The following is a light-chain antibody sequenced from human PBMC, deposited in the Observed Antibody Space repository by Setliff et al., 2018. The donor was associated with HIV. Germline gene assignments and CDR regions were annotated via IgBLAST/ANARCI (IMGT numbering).Light chain of an antibody. CDR1: SSDVGGFDF. V-gene: IGLV2-14*01. Sequence: QSVLTQPDSVSGSPGQSITISCTGTSSDVGGFDFVSWYQQHPGKAPKLIIYGVNKRPSGVSDRFSGSKSANTASLTISGLQAEDEADYFCSSYSYSTTLVFGGGTKVTVL. CDR2: GVN. J-gene: IGLJ2*01. CDR3: SSYSYSTTLV.